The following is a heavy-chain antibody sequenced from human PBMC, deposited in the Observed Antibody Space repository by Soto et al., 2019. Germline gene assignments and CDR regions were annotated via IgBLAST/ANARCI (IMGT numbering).Heavy chain of an antibody. V-gene: IGHV4-34*01. Sequence: PSETLSLTCAVYGGSFSGYYWSWIRQPPGKGLEWIGEINHSGSTNYNPSLKSRVTISVDTSKNQFSLKLSSVTAADTAVYYCARGLKQQLERKYNGFDPWGQGTLVT. J-gene: IGHJ5*02. CDR1: GGSFSGYY. D-gene: IGHD6-13*01. CDR3: ARGLKQQLERKYNGFDP. CDR2: INHSGST.